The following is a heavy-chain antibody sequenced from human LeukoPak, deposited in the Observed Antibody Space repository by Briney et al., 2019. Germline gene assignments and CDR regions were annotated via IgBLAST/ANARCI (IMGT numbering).Heavy chain of an antibody. D-gene: IGHD3-22*01. CDR2: INPNSGGT. Sequence: ASVKVSCKASGYTFTGYYMHWVRQAPGQGLEWMGWINPNSGGTNYAQKFQGRVTMTRDTSISTAYMELSRLRSDDTAVYYCARLLHYYDSSGYFIVWGQGTLVTVSS. J-gene: IGHJ4*02. CDR3: ARLLHYYDSSGYFIV. V-gene: IGHV1-2*02. CDR1: GYTFTGYY.